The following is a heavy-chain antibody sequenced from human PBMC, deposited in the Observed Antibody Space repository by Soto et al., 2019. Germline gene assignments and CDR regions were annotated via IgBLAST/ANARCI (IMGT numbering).Heavy chain of an antibody. V-gene: IGHV1-18*01. CDR3: ARDGNGRQLALFIDY. CDR1: GYTFTSYG. CDR2: ISAYNGDT. J-gene: IGHJ4*02. D-gene: IGHD1-7*01. Sequence: QVQLVQSGAEVKKPGASVKVSCKASGYTFTSYGISWVRQAPGQGLEWMGWISAYNGDTNYAQKLQGRVTMTTDTSTNTAYMELRSLRSDDTAVYYCARDGNGRQLALFIDYWGQGTLVTVSS.